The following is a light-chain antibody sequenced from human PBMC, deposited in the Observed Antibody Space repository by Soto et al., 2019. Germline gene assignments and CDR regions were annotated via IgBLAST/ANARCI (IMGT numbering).Light chain of an antibody. Sequence: EIVMTQSPATLSVSPGETATLSCRASQSVSSNLAWYQQKPGQAPRLLIYSASTRASGIPARFSGSGSGTESTLTISSLQSEDFAVYYCQQYKNWPRTFGQGTKVDIK. CDR2: SAS. CDR1: QSVSSN. V-gene: IGKV3-15*01. J-gene: IGKJ1*01. CDR3: QQYKNWPRT.